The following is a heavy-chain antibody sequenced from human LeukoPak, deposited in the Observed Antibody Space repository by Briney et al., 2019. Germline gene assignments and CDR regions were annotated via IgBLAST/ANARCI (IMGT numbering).Heavy chain of an antibody. V-gene: IGHV3-23*01. Sequence: PGGSLRLSCAAPGFSFSNYAMSWVRQAPGKGQEWVANIGATSSQTAYTDSVKGRFTISRDNSKNTVYLQMNSLRADDTATYYCVKGGHVRVMDIYFDFWGLGTQVTVSS. J-gene: IGHJ4*02. D-gene: IGHD3/OR15-3a*01. CDR3: VKGGHVRVMDIYFDF. CDR1: GFSFSNYA. CDR2: IGATSSQT.